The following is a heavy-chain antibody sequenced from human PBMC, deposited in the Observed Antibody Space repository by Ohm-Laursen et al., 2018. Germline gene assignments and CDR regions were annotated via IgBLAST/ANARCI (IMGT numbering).Heavy chain of an antibody. CDR3: VGEGDGTSYQW. D-gene: IGHD2-21*02. CDR1: GFIVSSTY. J-gene: IGHJ4*02. V-gene: IGHV3-53*01. Sequence: GSLRLSCTASGFIVSSTYMDWVRQAPGKGLEYVAVIYTGGSTDYAGSVKGRFTISRDNSKNTLYLQMNSLRVEDTAVYYCVGEGDGTSYQWWGQGTLVTVSS. CDR2: IYTGGST.